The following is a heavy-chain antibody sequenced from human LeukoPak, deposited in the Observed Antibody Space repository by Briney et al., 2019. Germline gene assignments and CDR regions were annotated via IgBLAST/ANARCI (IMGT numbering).Heavy chain of an antibody. J-gene: IGHJ4*02. CDR1: GLTFSSYS. Sequence: GGSLRLSCAASGLTFSSYSMNWLRQAPGKGLEWVSSISSSSSYIYYADSVKGRFTISRDNAKNSLYLQMNSLRAEDTAVYYCARERHHYDFWSGYYPYYFDYWGQGTLVTVSS. CDR2: ISSSSSYI. D-gene: IGHD3-3*01. V-gene: IGHV3-21*01. CDR3: ARERHHYDFWSGYYPYYFDY.